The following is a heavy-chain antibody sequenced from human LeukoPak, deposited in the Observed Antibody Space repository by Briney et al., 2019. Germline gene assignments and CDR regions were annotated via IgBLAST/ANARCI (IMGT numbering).Heavy chain of an antibody. J-gene: IGHJ4*02. CDR3: ARSQVDTAMVTGVYFDY. CDR2: IYYSGST. CDR1: GGSISSYY. Sequence: PSETLSLTCTVSGGSISSYYWSWIRQPPGKGLEWIGYIYYSGSTNYNPSLKSRVTISVDTSKNQFSLKLSSVTAADTAVYYCARSQVDTAMVTGVYFDYWGQGTLVTVSS. D-gene: IGHD5-18*01. V-gene: IGHV4-59*01.